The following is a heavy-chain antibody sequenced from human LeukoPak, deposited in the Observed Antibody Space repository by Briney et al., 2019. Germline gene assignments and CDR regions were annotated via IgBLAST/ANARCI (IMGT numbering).Heavy chain of an antibody. D-gene: IGHD3-22*01. V-gene: IGHV4-59*01. CDR1: GGSISSYY. CDR3: ARDYYYDSSGYYSIFDY. CDR2: IYYSGST. Sequence: SETLSLTCSVSGGSISSYYWSWIRQPPGKGLEWIAYIYYSGSTTYNPSLKSRVTISVDTSKNQFSLKLSSVTAADTAVYYCARDYYYDSSGYYSIFDYWGQGTLVTVSS. J-gene: IGHJ4*02.